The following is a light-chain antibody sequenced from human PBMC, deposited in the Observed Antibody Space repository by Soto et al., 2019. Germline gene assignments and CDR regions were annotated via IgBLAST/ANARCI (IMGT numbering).Light chain of an antibody. CDR2: DVN. CDR1: SSDIGAYNF. V-gene: IGLV2-14*03. J-gene: IGLJ2*01. CDR3: TSWTTSTTMI. Sequence: QSVLTQPASVSGSPGQSITISCTGTSSDIGAYNFVSWYQQHPGNAPKLMLYDVNIRPSGVSNRFSGSKSGNTASLTISGRQAEDEADYYCTSWTTSTTMIFGGGTKLTVL.